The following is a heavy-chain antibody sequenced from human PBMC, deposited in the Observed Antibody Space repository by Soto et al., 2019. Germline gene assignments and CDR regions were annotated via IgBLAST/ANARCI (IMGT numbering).Heavy chain of an antibody. CDR1: GGSISPYY. Sequence: SETLSLTCTVSGGSISPYYWSWIRQPPGKGLEWIGHIYYSGSTKYNPSLKSRVTISVDTSKNQFSLKLRYVTAADTAVYYCARLYGDYVIIDYSRQGTLVTAPS. J-gene: IGHJ4*02. D-gene: IGHD4-17*01. CDR3: ARLYGDYVIIDY. V-gene: IGHV4-59*01. CDR2: IYYSGST.